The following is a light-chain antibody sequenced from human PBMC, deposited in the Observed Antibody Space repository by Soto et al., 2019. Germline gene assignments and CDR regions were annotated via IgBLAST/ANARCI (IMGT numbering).Light chain of an antibody. J-gene: IGLJ2*01. V-gene: IGLV7-46*01. CDR2: HTS. Sequence: QAVVTQEPSLTVSPGETVTLTCGSSTGAVTSGHYSYWFQQKPGQAPRTLIYHTSNKHSWTPARFSGSLFGGKAALTLSGAQPEEEAEYYCLLFYSGPGVFGGGTKLTVL. CDR1: TGAVTSGHY. CDR3: LLFYSGPGV.